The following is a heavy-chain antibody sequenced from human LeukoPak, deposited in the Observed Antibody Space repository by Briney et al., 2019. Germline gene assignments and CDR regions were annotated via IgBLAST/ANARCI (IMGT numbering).Heavy chain of an antibody. CDR2: IYTSGST. CDR1: GYSISSGYY. D-gene: IGHD3-22*01. V-gene: IGHV4-4*07. CDR3: ARDYYDSSGFHPLDY. J-gene: IGHJ4*02. Sequence: SETLSLTCAVSGYSISSGYYWSWIRQPAGKGLEWIGRIYTSGSTNYNPSLKSRVTMSVDTSKNQFSLKLSSVTAADTAVYYCARDYYDSSGFHPLDYWGQGTLVTVSS.